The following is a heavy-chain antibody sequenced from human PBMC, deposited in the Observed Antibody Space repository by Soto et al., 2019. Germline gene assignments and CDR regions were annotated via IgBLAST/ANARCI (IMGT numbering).Heavy chain of an antibody. V-gene: IGHV1-8*01. Sequence: QVQLVQSGAEVKKPGASVKVSCKASGYTFTSYDINWVRQATGQGLEWRGWMNPSGGNTGYAQQFQGRVTMTRNTSISTAYMELSSLRSEDTDVYYCARERTGTTSMDVWGQGTTVTVSS. D-gene: IGHD1-1*01. CDR1: GYTFTSYD. CDR3: ARERTGTTSMDV. CDR2: MNPSGGNT. J-gene: IGHJ6*02.